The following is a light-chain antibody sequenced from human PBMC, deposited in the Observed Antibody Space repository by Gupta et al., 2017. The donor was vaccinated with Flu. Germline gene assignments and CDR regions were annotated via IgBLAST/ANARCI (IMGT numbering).Light chain of an antibody. CDR2: GAS. CDR1: QSVSSSY. J-gene: IGKJ3*01. Sequence: EIVLPQSPGTLSLSPGERATLSCRASQSVSSSYLAWYPQKPGQAPRLLIYGASSRATGIPDRFSGSGSGTDFTLKISRMETEDVAVYYCKQSVKDPLTFGPGTKVEIK. V-gene: IGKV3-20*01. CDR3: KQSVKDPLT.